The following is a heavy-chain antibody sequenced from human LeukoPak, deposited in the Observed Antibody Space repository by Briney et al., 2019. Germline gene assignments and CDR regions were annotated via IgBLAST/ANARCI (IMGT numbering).Heavy chain of an antibody. CDR3: SCPAYGSGSYFEPDY. CDR2: ISYDGSNK. V-gene: IGHV3-30*03. CDR1: GFTFSSYG. D-gene: IGHD3-10*01. Sequence: GRSLRLSCAASGFTFSSYGMHWVRQAPGKGLEWVAVISYDGSNKYYADSVKGRFTISRDNSKNTLYLQMNSLRAEDTAVYYCSCPAYGSGSYFEPDYWGQGTLVTVSS. J-gene: IGHJ4*02.